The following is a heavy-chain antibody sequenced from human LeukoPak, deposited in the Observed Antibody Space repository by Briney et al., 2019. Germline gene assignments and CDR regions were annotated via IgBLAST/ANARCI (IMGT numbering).Heavy chain of an antibody. CDR1: GGSISGDY. V-gene: IGHV4-59*01. J-gene: IGHJ4*02. CDR2: IHSSGST. D-gene: IGHD6-13*01. CDR3: ARDRPGGSSLDY. Sequence: SETLSLTCPVYGGSISGDYWSWIRQSPGKGLEWIAYIHSSGSTSYNPSLKSRVTISVDTSKNEFSLKLTSVNAADTAVYYCARDRPGGSSLDYWGLGILVTVSS.